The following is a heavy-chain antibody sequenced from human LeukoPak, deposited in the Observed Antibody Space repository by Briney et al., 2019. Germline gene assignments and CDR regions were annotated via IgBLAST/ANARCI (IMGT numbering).Heavy chain of an antibody. CDR1: GGSISSYY. D-gene: IGHD6-6*01. Sequence: SETLSLTCTVSGGSISSYYWSWIRQPPGKGLEWIGYIYYSGSTNYNPSLKSRVTISVDTSKNQFSLKLSSVTAADTAVYYSARLGDSSSSIRWGQGTLVTVSS. J-gene: IGHJ4*02. V-gene: IGHV4-59*08. CDR3: ARLGDSSSSIR. CDR2: IYYSGST.